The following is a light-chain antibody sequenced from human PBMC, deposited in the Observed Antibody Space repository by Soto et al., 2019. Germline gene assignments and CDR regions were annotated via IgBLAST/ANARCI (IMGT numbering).Light chain of an antibody. CDR1: QSVSSRN. CDR2: GAS. Sequence: EIVLTQSPGTVSLSPGERATLSCRASQSVSSRNLAWYRQKPGQAPSLLIFGASNRATGIPDRFSGSGSGTDFTLTISTLEPEDSAVYYCLRYGDSPPAYTFGQGTKLEIK. CDR3: LRYGDSPPAYT. J-gene: IGKJ2*01. V-gene: IGKV3-20*01.